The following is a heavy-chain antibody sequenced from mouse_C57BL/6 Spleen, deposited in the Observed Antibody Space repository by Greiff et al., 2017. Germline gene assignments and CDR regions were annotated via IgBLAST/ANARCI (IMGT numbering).Heavy chain of an antibody. CDR1: GYTFTSYW. V-gene: IGHV1-69*01. D-gene: IGHD2-4*01. CDR3: ARKGIYYDYEDAMDY. CDR2: IDPSDSYT. J-gene: IGHJ4*01. Sequence: QVQLQQSGAELVMPGASVKLSCKASGYTFTSYWMHWVKQRPGQGLEWIGEIDPSDSYTNYNQKFKGKSTLTVDKSSSTAYMQLSSLTSEDYAVYYCARKGIYYDYEDAMDYWGQGTSVTVSS.